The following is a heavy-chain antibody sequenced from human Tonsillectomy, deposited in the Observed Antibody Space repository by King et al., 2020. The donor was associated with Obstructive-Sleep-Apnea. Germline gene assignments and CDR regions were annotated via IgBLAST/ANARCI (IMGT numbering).Heavy chain of an antibody. D-gene: IGHD1-1*01. V-gene: IGHV3-7*01. Sequence: VQLVESGGGLVQPGGSLRLSCEVSGISFSNYWMTWVRQAPGKGLEWVANIKKDGSEKYYVDAVKGRFTISRDNAKNSLFLQMNSLRAEDTAVYYCALITGSDYWGQGTMVTVSS. CDR1: GISFSNYW. J-gene: IGHJ4*02. CDR3: ALITGSDY. CDR2: IKKDGSEK.